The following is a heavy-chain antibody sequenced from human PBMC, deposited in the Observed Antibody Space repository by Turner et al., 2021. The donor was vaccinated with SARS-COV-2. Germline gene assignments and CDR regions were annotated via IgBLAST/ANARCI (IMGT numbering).Heavy chain of an antibody. J-gene: IGHJ5*01. CDR1: GYTFTDFY. CDR2: INPKNGDT. CDR3: AINSVTYDGAWSGLYYDS. Sequence: QVQLVQSGAEVRKPGASVRVSCKASGYTFTDFYMHWLRQIRGQGPEWRGWINPKNGDTNYRQDFQGRVAMTTDTSATTAYMELRRLRSDDTAIYFCAINSVTYDGAWSGLYYDSWGQGTLLTVSS. D-gene: IGHD3-3*01. V-gene: IGHV1-2*02.